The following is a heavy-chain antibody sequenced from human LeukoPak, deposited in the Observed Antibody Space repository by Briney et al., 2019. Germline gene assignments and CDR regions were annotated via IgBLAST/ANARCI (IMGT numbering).Heavy chain of an antibody. CDR2: INPNSGGT. Sequence: WASVKVSCKASGYTFTGYYMHGVRQAPGQGLEWMGWINPNSGGTNYAQKFQGRLTMTRDTSISTAYMELSRLRSDDTAVYYCARSPPFRYYYDSSGENPFDYWGQGTLVTVSS. CDR1: GYTFTGYY. J-gene: IGHJ4*02. CDR3: ARSPPFRYYYDSSGENPFDY. D-gene: IGHD3-22*01. V-gene: IGHV1-2*02.